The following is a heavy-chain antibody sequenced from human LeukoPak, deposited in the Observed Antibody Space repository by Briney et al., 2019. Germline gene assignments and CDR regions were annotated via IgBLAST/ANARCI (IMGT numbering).Heavy chain of an antibody. CDR3: AQDVGGVAFFAY. Sequence: GGSLRLSCAVSGLTFNNYAMGWVRQAPGKGLEWVSTIDASGVSTHYADSVKGRFTISRDNSKDTLYLQVTSLRADDTAVYYCAQDVGGVAFFAYWGQGSLVTVSS. J-gene: IGHJ4*02. V-gene: IGHV3-23*01. CDR2: IDASGVST. D-gene: IGHD2-15*01. CDR1: GLTFNNYA.